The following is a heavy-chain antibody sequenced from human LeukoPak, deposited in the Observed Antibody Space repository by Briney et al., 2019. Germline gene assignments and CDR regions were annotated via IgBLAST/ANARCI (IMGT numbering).Heavy chain of an antibody. CDR2: INSDGSST. J-gene: IGHJ4*02. Sequence: GGSLRLSCAASGFTFSTYWMHWVRQAPGKGLVWVSRINSDGSSTSYADSVKGRFTISRDNSKNTLYLQMNSLRAEDTAVYYCAKRPDYSSSWYYFDYWGQGTLVTVSS. CDR3: AKRPDYSSSWYYFDY. CDR1: GFTFSTYW. D-gene: IGHD6-13*01. V-gene: IGHV3-74*01.